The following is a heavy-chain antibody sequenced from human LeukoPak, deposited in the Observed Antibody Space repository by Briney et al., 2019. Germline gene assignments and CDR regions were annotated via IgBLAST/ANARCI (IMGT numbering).Heavy chain of an antibody. J-gene: IGHJ4*02. D-gene: IGHD2-2*01. CDR3: ARDQGDGCSSTSCYIGGPFDY. V-gene: IGHV1-69*01. Sequence: SVKVSCKASGGTFSIYAISWVRQAPGQGLEWMGGIIPIFGTANYAQKFQGRVTITADESTSTAYMELSSLRSEDTAVYYCARDQGDGCSSTSCYIGGPFDYWGQGTLVTVSS. CDR1: GGTFSIYA. CDR2: IIPIFGTA.